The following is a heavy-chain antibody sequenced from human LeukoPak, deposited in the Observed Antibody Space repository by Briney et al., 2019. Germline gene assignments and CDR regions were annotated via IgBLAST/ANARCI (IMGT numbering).Heavy chain of an antibody. D-gene: IGHD3-22*01. J-gene: IGHJ4*02. CDR1: GYTFSSYG. CDR2: ISTYNGKT. V-gene: IGHV1-18*01. CDR3: ARFSEYYYDTSGNYLPPEY. Sequence: ASVKVSCKASGYTFSSYGFSWVRQAPGQGLEWMAWISTYNGKTNYAQKFQGRVTVTTDTSTTTAYMEVWSLRSDDTAVYYCARFSEYYYDTSGNYLPPEYWGQGTLVTVSS.